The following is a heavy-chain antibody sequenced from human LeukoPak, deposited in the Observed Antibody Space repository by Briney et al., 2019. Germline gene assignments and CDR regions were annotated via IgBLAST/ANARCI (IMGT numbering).Heavy chain of an antibody. D-gene: IGHD3-3*01. CDR2: INHSGRT. V-gene: IGHV4-34*01. CDR3: VREEARVVEGWFDP. J-gene: IGHJ5*02. Sequence: SETLSLTCAVYGGPFSTYYWSWIRQPPGKGLEWIGEINHSGRTNYNPSLKSRVIKSADTSKNQFSLKMSSVTAADAAVYYCVREEARVVEGWFDPWGQGTLVTVSS. CDR1: GGPFSTYY.